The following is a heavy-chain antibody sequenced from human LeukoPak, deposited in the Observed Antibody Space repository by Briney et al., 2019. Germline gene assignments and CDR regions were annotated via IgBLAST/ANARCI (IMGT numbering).Heavy chain of an antibody. CDR1: GGSINSYF. CDR2: IYYSGST. J-gene: IGHJ6*03. Sequence: KPSETLSLTCAVSGGSINSYFWSWIRQPPGKGLEWIGYIYYSGSTNFNPSLKSRVTISVDTSKNQFSLKMSSVTAADTAVYFCARGGPPGYYYDYYMDVWGKGTTVTISS. V-gene: IGHV4-59*01. CDR3: ARGGPPGYYYDYYMDV.